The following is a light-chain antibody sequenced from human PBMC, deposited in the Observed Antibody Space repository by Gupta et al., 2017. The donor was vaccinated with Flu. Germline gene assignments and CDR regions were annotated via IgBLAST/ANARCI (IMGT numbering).Light chain of an antibody. CDR3: SSYAGNKGVV. Sequence: TSSDVSAYNYVSWYQKYPGKAPKLMIYEVTKRPSGVPDRFSGSKSGNTASLTVSGLQAEDEAEYYCSSYAGNKGVVFGGGTKLTVL. CDR2: EVT. V-gene: IGLV2-8*01. J-gene: IGLJ2*01. CDR1: SSDVSAYNY.